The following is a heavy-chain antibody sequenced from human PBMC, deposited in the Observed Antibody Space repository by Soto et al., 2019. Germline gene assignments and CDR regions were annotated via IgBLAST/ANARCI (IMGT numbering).Heavy chain of an antibody. V-gene: IGHV1-18*01. Sequence: QVQLVQSGAEVKKPGASVKVSCKASGYTFTSYGISWVRQAPGQGLEWMGWISAYNGNTNYAQKFQGRVTMTTDTYTSTVYMELGSLRSDDTAVYSCATDGSAYEPGGYYYSMDVWGQGTTVTVS. J-gene: IGHJ6*02. D-gene: IGHD5-12*01. CDR2: ISAYNGNT. CDR1: GYTFTSYG. CDR3: ATDGSAYEPGGYYYSMDV.